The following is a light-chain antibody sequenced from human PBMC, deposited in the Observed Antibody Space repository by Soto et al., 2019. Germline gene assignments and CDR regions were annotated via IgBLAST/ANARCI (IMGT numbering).Light chain of an antibody. CDR1: SSNIGAGYD. CDR3: QSYDSSLSGL. V-gene: IGLV1-40*01. J-gene: IGLJ2*01. CDR2: GNS. Sequence: QAVVTQPPSVSGAPGQRVTISCTGSSSNIGAGYDVHWYQQLPGTAPKLLIYGNSNRPSGVPDRFSGSKSGTSASLAITGLQDEDEADYYCQSYDSSLSGLFGGGTKVTVL.